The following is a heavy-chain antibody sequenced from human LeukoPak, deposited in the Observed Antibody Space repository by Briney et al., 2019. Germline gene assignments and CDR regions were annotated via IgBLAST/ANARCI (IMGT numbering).Heavy chain of an antibody. CDR1: GFTFSSYS. Sequence: GGSLRLSCAASGFTFSSYSMNWVRQAPGKGLEWVSSISSSSSYIYYADSAKGRFTISRDNAKNSLYLQMNSLRAEDTAVYYCARDPSYYYDSSGGDYWGQGTLVTVSS. J-gene: IGHJ4*02. CDR2: ISSSSSYI. CDR3: ARDPSYYYDSSGGDY. V-gene: IGHV3-21*01. D-gene: IGHD3-22*01.